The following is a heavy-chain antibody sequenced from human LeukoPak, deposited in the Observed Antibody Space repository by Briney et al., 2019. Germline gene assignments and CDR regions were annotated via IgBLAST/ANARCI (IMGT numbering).Heavy chain of an antibody. D-gene: IGHD1-26*01. CDR1: GYTFTGYF. V-gene: IGHV1-46*01. J-gene: IGHJ4*02. CDR3: ARAGSGSYFFDY. Sequence: GASVKVSCKASGYTFTGYFMHWVRQAPGQGLEWMGIINPSGGSTSYAQKFQDRVTMTRDTSTSAVYMELSGLRSEDTAVYYCARAGSGSYFFDYWGQGTLVTVSS. CDR2: INPSGGST.